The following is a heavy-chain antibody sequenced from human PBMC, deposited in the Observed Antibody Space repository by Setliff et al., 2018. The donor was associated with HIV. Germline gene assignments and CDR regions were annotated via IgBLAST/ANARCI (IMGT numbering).Heavy chain of an antibody. D-gene: IGHD1-1*01. CDR1: GGSISSGANY. CDR3: ASARIPTGGTSTALDY. Sequence: SETLSLTCTVSGGSISSGANYWSWIRQHPGKGLEWIGYIYYRGSTYYNPSLESRVTISLDTSKNQFSLRLTSVTAADTAVYYCASARIPTGGTSTALDYWGQGTLVTVSS. J-gene: IGHJ4*02. CDR2: IYYRGST. V-gene: IGHV4-31*03.